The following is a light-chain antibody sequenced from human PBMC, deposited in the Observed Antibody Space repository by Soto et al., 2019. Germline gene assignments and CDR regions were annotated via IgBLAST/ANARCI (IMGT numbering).Light chain of an antibody. CDR2: EGS. J-gene: IGLJ3*02. V-gene: IGLV2-23*01. CDR1: SSDVGSYNL. CDR3: CSYATSRTLV. Sequence: QSALTQTASVSESPGQSITISCSGTSSDVGSYNLVSWYQHYPGKAPKLIIYEGSRRPSGVSDRFSGSKSGNTASLTIAGLQAEDEAYYYCCSYATSRTLVFGGGTKLTVL.